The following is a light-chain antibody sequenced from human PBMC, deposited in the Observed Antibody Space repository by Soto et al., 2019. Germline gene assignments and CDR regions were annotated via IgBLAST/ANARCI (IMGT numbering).Light chain of an antibody. CDR2: GAS. CDR1: QSVGND. CDR3: KQYNNWYS. J-gene: IGKJ2*03. V-gene: IGKV3-15*01. Sequence: EIVMTQSPATLSVSPGERATLSCRASQSVGNDLAWYQQKPGKPPMVLIYGASTTATGVPARFRGSGSGTEFTLTISSLQSEDSAVYYCKQYNNWYSFGQGTKLEIK.